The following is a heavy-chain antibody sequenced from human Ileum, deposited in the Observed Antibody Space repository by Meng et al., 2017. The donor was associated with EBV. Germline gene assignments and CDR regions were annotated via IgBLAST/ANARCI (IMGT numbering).Heavy chain of an antibody. CDR3: ARDPNPGYCSGGGCFD. D-gene: IGHD2-15*01. V-gene: IGHV4-61*01. CDR1: GGFVGTASYL. J-gene: IGHJ4*02. CDR2: IYYLGNT. Sequence: QRREPGPGLVKPSETLSLTCTGSGGFVGTASYLCTWIRQPPGKGLEWTGNIYYLGNTNYNPSLKRRLTISVDTSKNQFYLRLSPVTAADTAMYYCARDPNPGYCSGGGCFDLGQGTLVTVSS.